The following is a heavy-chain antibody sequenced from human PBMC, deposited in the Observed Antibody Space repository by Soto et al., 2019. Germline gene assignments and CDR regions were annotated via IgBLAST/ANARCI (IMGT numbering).Heavy chain of an antibody. CDR3: ARTAALYCSGGSCYANWFDP. J-gene: IGHJ5*02. D-gene: IGHD2-15*01. CDR1: GYSISSSNW. Sequence: QVQLQESGPGLVKPSDTLSLICAVSGYSISSSNWWGWIRQPPGKGLEWIGYIYYSGSTYYNPSLKSRVTMSVDKSKNQFSLKLSSVTAVDTAVYYCARTAALYCSGGSCYANWFDPWGQGTLVTVSS. CDR2: IYYSGST. V-gene: IGHV4-28*01.